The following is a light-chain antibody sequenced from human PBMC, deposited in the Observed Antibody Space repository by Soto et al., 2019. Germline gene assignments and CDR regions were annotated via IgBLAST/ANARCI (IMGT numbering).Light chain of an antibody. CDR2: GAS. J-gene: IGKJ1*01. CDR1: QGVTTN. V-gene: IGKV1-9*01. Sequence: IQLTQSPSTLSASVGERATLSCRASQGVTTNLAWYQQKPGRAPRLLIYGASTRQSGVPSRFSGSGSGTEFTLTISSLQPEDFETYYCQQYNSYPLTFGQGTKVEIK. CDR3: QQYNSYPLT.